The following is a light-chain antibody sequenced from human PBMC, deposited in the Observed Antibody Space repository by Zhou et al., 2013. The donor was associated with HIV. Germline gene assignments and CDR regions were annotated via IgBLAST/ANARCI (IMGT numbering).Light chain of an antibody. J-gene: IGKJ3*01. CDR1: QSVSSN. CDR3: QQRSNWLFT. CDR2: GAS. Sequence: EIVMTQSPATLSVSPGERATLSCRASQSVSSNLAWYQQKPGQAPRLLIYGASTRATGIPARFSGSGSGTEFTLTISSLEPEDFAVYYCQQRSNWLFTFGPGTRVDLK. V-gene: IGKV3-15*01.